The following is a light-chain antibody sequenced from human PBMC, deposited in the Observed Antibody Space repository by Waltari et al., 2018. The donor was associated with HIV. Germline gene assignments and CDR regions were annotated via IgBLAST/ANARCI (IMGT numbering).Light chain of an antibody. Sequence: SSELTQDPAVSVALGQTVRITCQGDSLINYYASWYQQKPGPAPLLVMFGRNNRPSGIPDRFCGSSSGNTAFLTITGTQAEDEADYYCHSRDTNPNHLVFGAGTRLTVL. CDR3: HSRDTNPNHLV. CDR1: SLINYY. V-gene: IGLV3-19*01. CDR2: GRN. J-gene: IGLJ3*02.